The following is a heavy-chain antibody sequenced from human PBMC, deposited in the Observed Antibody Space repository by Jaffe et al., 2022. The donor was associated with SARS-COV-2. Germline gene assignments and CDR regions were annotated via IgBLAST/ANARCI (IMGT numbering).Heavy chain of an antibody. V-gene: IGHV3-30*18. Sequence: GQLVESGGGVVRPGRSLRLSCAASGFSFINYGMHWVRQAPGKGLEWVAIISYDGSSKYYADSVRGRFTISRDNSKNTLYLQMNSLRTEDTAVYYCAKDWHWELPFVYGMNVWGQGTTVTVSS. D-gene: IGHD3-16*02. J-gene: IGHJ6*02. CDR1: GFSFINYG. CDR2: ISYDGSSK. CDR3: AKDWHWELPFVYGMNV.